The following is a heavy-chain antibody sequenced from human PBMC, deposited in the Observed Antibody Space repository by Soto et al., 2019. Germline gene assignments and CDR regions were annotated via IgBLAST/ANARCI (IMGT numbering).Heavy chain of an antibody. CDR1: GGSISSGGYY. V-gene: IGHV4-31*03. Sequence: QVQLQESGPGLVKPSQTLSLTCTVSGGSISSGGYYWSWIRQHPGKGLEWIGYIYYSGSTYYNPSLKSRVTISVDTSKNQFSLKLSSVTAADTAVYYCARVKSETVTMIVVVPYYFDYWGQGTLVTVSS. CDR2: IYYSGST. J-gene: IGHJ4*02. D-gene: IGHD3-22*01. CDR3: ARVKSETVTMIVVVPYYFDY.